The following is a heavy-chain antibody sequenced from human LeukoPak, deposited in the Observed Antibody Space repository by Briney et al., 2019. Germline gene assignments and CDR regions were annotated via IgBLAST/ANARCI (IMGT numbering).Heavy chain of an antibody. Sequence: PGGSLRLSCAASGFTFSSYAMSWVRQAPGKGLEWVSAISGSGGSAYYADSVKGRFTISRDNSKNTLYLQMNRLRAEDTPVYYCAKFLRITTIVVVTDAFDIWGQGTMVTVSS. CDR2: ISGSGGSA. J-gene: IGHJ3*02. V-gene: IGHV3-23*01. CDR3: AKFLRITTIVVVTDAFDI. CDR1: GFTFSSYA. D-gene: IGHD3-22*01.